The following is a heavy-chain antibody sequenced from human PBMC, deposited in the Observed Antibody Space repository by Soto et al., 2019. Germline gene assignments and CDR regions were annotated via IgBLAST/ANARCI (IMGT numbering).Heavy chain of an antibody. CDR1: GFTFSSYA. Sequence: EVQLVESGGGLVQPGGSLRLSCAASGFTFSSYAMHWVRQAPGKGLEYVSAISSNGGRTYYANSVKGRFTIARANPRNTLYLQMGSLRAEDTAVYYCARLNPIAAAFDYWGQGTLVTVAS. J-gene: IGHJ4*02. D-gene: IGHD6-13*01. CDR2: ISSNGGRT. CDR3: ARLNPIAAAFDY. V-gene: IGHV3-64*01.